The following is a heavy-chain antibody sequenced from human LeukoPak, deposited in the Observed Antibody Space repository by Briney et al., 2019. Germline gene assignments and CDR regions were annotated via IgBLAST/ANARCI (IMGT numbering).Heavy chain of an antibody. Sequence: GGSLRLSCAASGFIFSHYGMHWVRQAPGKGLEWVAAIWSDGSNRFYAGSVKGRFTISRDNSQNTLFLQMNSLRAEDTAMYYCARDAQRGFDYSNSLEYWGHGTLVTVSP. J-gene: IGHJ4*01. V-gene: IGHV3-33*01. D-gene: IGHD4-11*01. CDR1: GFIFSHYG. CDR3: ARDAQRGFDYSNSLEY. CDR2: IWSDGSNR.